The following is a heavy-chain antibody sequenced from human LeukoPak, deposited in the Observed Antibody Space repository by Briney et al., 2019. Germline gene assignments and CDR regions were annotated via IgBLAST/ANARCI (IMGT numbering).Heavy chain of an antibody. CDR2: IDITGST. V-gene: IGHV4-61*09. CDR3: ARDVIA. CDR1: GASISSGTYY. Sequence: SETLSLTCTVSGASISSGTYYWNGIRQSAGKGLEWIGHIDITGSTNYNPSLKRRVTISVDTSKNQFSLRLSSVTAADTAVYYCARDVIAWGQGTLVTVSS. J-gene: IGHJ5*02.